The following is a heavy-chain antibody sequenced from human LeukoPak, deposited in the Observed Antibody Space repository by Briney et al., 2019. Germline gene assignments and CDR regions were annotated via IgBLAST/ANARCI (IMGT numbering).Heavy chain of an antibody. V-gene: IGHV3-21*01. CDR1: GFTFSSYS. J-gene: IGHJ4*02. CDR2: ISSSSTYI. CDR3: ARGGGDGYDPFHY. D-gene: IGHD5-24*01. Sequence: PGGSLRLSCAASGFTFSSYSMNWVRQASGKGLEWVSSISSSSTYIYYADSVKGRFTISRGNAKNSLYLQMNSLRAEDTAVYYCARGGGDGYDPFHYWGQGTLVTVSS.